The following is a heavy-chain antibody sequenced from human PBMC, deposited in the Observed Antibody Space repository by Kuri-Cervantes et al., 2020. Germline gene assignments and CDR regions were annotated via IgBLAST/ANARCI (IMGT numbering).Heavy chain of an antibody. CDR2: IKQDGSEK. CDR3: ARMIRTTVVTRDY. CDR1: GFTFSSYW. Sequence: GGSLRLSCAASGFTFSSYWMSWVRQAPGKGLEWVANIKQDGSEKYYVDSVKGRFTISRDNAKNSLYLQMNSLRAEDTAMYYCARMIRTTVVTRDYWGQGTLVTVSS. V-gene: IGHV3-7*01. J-gene: IGHJ4*02. D-gene: IGHD4-23*01.